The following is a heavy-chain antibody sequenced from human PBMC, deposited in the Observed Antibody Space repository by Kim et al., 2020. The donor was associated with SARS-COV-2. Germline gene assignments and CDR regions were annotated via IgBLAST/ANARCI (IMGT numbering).Heavy chain of an antibody. D-gene: IGHD6-13*01. CDR2: IYPGDSDT. CDR3: ARLYQIAAAGTWPGGYFDY. Sequence: GESLKISCKGSGYSFTSYWIGWVRQMPGKGLEWMGIIYPGDSDTRYSPSFQGQVTISADKSISTAYLQWSSLKASDTAMYYCARLYQIAAAGTWPGGYFDYWGQGTLVTVSS. V-gene: IGHV5-51*01. CDR1: GYSFTSYW. J-gene: IGHJ4*02.